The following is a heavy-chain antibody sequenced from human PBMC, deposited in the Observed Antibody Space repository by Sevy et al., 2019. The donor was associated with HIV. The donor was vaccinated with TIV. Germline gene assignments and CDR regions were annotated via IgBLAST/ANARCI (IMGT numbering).Heavy chain of an antibody. Sequence: ASVKVSGKASGYTFTSYDINWVRQATGQGLEWMGWMNPNSGNTGYAQKFQGRVTRTRNTSISTAYIELSSLRSEDTAVYYCGLSYYDSSGYSSAFDIWGQGTMVTVSS. J-gene: IGHJ3*02. CDR2: MNPNSGNT. V-gene: IGHV1-8*01. D-gene: IGHD3-22*01. CDR1: GYTFTSYD. CDR3: GLSYYDSSGYSSAFDI.